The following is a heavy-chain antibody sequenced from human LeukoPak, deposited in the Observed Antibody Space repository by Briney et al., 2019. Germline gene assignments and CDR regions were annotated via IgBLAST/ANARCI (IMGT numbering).Heavy chain of an antibody. D-gene: IGHD3-10*01. J-gene: IGHJ4*02. CDR3: ARAPRGGTADY. CDR2: IKSDGSGT. CDR1: GFTYSSYW. Sequence: PGGSLRLSCAAPGFTYSSYWMHWVRQAPGKGLVRVSRIKSDGSGTNYADSVKGRFTTSRDNAKNTLYLQMNSLRAEDTAVYDYARAPRGGTADYWGQGTLVTVSS. V-gene: IGHV3-74*01.